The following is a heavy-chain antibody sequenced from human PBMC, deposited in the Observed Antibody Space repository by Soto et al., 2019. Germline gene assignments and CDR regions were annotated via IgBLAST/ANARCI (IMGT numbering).Heavy chain of an antibody. Sequence: EVQRVESGGGLVQPGGSLRLSCTASGFTVGNSYMNWVRQTPGKGMECISLIYSVGTTGYADSVKGRFTISSDNYKNTLSLQMNSLRVENTAVYYCARDPPGIAATGGGWGQGTTVTVSS. J-gene: IGHJ6*02. CDR1: GFTVGNSY. D-gene: IGHD6-13*01. V-gene: IGHV3-66*01. CDR2: IYSVGTT. CDR3: ARDPPGIAATGGG.